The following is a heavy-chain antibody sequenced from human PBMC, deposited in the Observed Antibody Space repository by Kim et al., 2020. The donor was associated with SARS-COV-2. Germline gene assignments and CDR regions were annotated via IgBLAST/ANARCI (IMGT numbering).Heavy chain of an antibody. CDR3: AKDRYRTNYYGSGSYNGAFDI. V-gene: IGHV3-9*01. J-gene: IGHJ3*02. CDR2: ISWNSGSI. Sequence: GGSLILSCAASGFTFDDYAMHWVRQAPGKGLEWVSGISWNSGSIGYADSVKGRFTISRDNAKNSLYLQMNSLRAEDTALYYCAKDRYRTNYYGSGSYNGAFDIWGQGTMVTVSS. D-gene: IGHD3-10*01. CDR1: GFTFDDYA.